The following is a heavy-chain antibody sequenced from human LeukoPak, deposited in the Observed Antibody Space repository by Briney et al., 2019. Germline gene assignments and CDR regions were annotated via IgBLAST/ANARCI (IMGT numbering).Heavy chain of an antibody. J-gene: IGHJ4*02. Sequence: GASVKVSCKASGYTFISYYMHWVRQAPGQGLEWMGIISPSGASTSYAQKFQGRVTMTRDTSTSTVYMELSSLRSEDTAVYYCTRGGYGGPRVAFDYWGQGTLVTVSS. D-gene: IGHD1-1*01. CDR2: ISPSGAST. CDR3: TRGGYGGPRVAFDY. CDR1: GYTFISYY. V-gene: IGHV1-46*01.